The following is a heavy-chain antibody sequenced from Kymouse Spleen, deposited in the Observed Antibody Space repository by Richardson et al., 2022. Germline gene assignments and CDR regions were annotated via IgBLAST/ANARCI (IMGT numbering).Heavy chain of an antibody. Sequence: QVQLQQWGAGLLKPSETLSLTCAVYGGSFSGYYWSWIRQPPGKGLEWIGEINHSGSTNYNPSLKSRVTISVDTSKNQFSLKLSSVTAADTAVYYCARLGGRNYLFDYWGQGTLVTVSS. J-gene: IGHJ4*02. V-gene: IGHV4-34*01. CDR2: INHSGST. D-gene: IGHD4-11,IGHD4-11*01. CDR3: ARLGGRNYLFDY. CDR1: GGSFSGYY.